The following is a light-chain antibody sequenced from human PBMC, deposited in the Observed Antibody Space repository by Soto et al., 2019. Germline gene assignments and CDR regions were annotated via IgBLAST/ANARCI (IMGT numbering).Light chain of an antibody. J-gene: IGLJ2*01. CDR3: ASWDTSLDGLDV. CDR2: TNN. V-gene: IGLV1-44*01. CDR1: ISNIGSNT. Sequence: QSVLTQPPSASGTPGQRVTISCSGSISNIGSNTVNWYQQLPGAAPKLLMYTNNQRPSGVPDRFSGSKSGTSASLAISGLLSEDEADYYCASWDTSLDGLDVFGRGTKLTVL.